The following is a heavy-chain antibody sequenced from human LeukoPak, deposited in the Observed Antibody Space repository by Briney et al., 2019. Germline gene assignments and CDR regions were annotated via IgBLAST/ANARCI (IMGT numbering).Heavy chain of an antibody. CDR1: GGSINSYY. Sequence: SETLSLTCTASGGSINSYYWSWIRQPPGKGLEWIGYIYYSGSTNYNPSLKSRVTISIDTSKNQFSLKLTSVTAADTAVYYCVRHYGSGSYYFWGQGTLVTVSS. CDR2: IYYSGST. V-gene: IGHV4-59*08. J-gene: IGHJ4*02. D-gene: IGHD3-10*01. CDR3: VRHYGSGSYYF.